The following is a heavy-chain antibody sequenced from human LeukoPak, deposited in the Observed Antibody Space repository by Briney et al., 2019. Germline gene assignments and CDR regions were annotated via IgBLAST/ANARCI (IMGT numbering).Heavy chain of an antibody. V-gene: IGHV3-53*01. CDR1: EFTVSRSY. J-gene: IGHJ4*02. Sequence: GGSLRLSCAATEFTVSRSYMTWVRQAPGKGLEWVSVLRSGGTIEYADTVKGRFTISRDISRNTVYLQMNNLRSEDTAVYFCAREGEKADGYNHGLDRWGQGTLVTVSS. CDR3: AREGEKADGYNHGLDR. CDR2: LRSGGTI. D-gene: IGHD5-24*01.